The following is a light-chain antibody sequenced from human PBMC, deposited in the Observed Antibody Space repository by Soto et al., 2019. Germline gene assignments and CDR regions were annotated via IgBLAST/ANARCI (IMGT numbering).Light chain of an antibody. CDR1: QSVSSSY. CDR3: QQYGSSRWT. CDR2: GAS. J-gene: IGKJ1*01. V-gene: IGKV3-20*01. Sequence: EIVLTQSPGTLSLSPGERATLSCRASQSVSSSYLAWYQQKPGQAPRLLIYGASSRATGIPDRFSGSGSGTDFTLTIXRLEXXXFAGYYCQQYGSSRWTFGQGTKVEIK.